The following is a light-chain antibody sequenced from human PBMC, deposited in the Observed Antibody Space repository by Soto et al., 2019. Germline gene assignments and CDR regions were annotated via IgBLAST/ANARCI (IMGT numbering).Light chain of an antibody. CDR1: QSVSSY. J-gene: IGKJ4*01. Sequence: EIVMTQSPATLSVSPGERVTLSCRASQSVSSYLAWYQQKPGQAPRLLIYGASTGATGIPARFSGSGSGTEFILTISSLQSEDFATYYCQQYYSTPFGGGTKVEIK. CDR3: QQYYSTP. CDR2: GAS. V-gene: IGKV3-15*01.